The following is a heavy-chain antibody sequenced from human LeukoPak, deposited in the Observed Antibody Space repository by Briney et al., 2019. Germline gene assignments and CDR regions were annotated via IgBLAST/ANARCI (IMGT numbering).Heavy chain of an antibody. CDR2: ISSSSSYI. D-gene: IGHD4-17*01. CDR3: ARDRTVTTFRAGRMWYFDL. V-gene: IGHV3-21*01. CDR1: GFTFSSYS. Sequence: GGSLRLSCAASGFTFSSYSMNWVRQAPGKGLEWVSSISSSSSYIYYADSVKGRFTISRDNAKNSLYLQMNSLRAEDTAVYYCARDRTVTTFRAGRMWYFDLWGRGTLVTVSS. J-gene: IGHJ2*01.